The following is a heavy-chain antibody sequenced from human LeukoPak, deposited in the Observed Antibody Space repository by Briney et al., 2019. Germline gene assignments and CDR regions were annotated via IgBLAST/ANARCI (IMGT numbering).Heavy chain of an antibody. Sequence: GGSLRPSCAASGFTFSSYWMHWVRQAPGKGLVWVSRINSDGSSTSYADSVKGRFTISRDNAKNTLYLQMNSLRAEDTAVYYCARSLITVVGKDYWGQGTLVTVSS. CDR2: INSDGSST. CDR1: GFTFSSYW. D-gene: IGHD4-23*01. J-gene: IGHJ4*02. CDR3: ARSLITVVGKDY. V-gene: IGHV3-74*01.